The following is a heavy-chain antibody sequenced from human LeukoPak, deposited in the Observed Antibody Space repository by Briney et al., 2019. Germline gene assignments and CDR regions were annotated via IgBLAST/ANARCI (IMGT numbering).Heavy chain of an antibody. Sequence: SETLSLTCTVSGGSISSYYWSWIRQPPGKGLEWIGYIYYSGSTNYNPSLKSRVTIPVDTSKNQFSLKLSSVTAADTAVYYCARGRDIVVVPAAYYFDYWGQGTLVTVSS. CDR1: GGSISSYY. D-gene: IGHD2-2*01. J-gene: IGHJ4*02. CDR3: ARGRDIVVVPAAYYFDY. CDR2: IYYSGST. V-gene: IGHV4-59*01.